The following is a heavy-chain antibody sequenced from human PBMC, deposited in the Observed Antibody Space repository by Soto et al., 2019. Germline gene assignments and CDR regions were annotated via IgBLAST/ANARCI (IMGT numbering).Heavy chain of an antibody. CDR1: GASVGSGGYY. D-gene: IGHD3-9*01. CDR2: IKYRGTA. V-gene: IGHV4-31*03. CDR3: ARDVRDTGYSYWFDR. Sequence: PSETLSLTCTASGASVGSGGYYWSWIRQVPGKGVERIVYIKYRGTAHYSPSLKSRVNISFDKSKDQVFLNLRFVPGAHTAVYFCARDVRDTGYSYWFDRRGQGILVTVSS. J-gene: IGHJ5*02.